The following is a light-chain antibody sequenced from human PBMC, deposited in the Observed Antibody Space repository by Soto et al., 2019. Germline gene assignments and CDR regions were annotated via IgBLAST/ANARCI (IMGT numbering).Light chain of an antibody. Sequence: EIVMTQSPATLSVSPGERATLSCRASQSISINLAWYQQKPGQAPRLLIYGASTRATGIPARFSGSGSGTEFTLTISSLQSEDFAVYYCKQYNNWPPWTFGPGTKVDIK. J-gene: IGKJ1*01. CDR2: GAS. CDR3: KQYNNWPPWT. CDR1: QSISIN. V-gene: IGKV3-15*01.